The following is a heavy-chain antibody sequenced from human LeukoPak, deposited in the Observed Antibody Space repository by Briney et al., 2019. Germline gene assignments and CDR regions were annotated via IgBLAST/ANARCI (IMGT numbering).Heavy chain of an antibody. CDR3: AKARGSYYMDV. CDR2: IWYGGSNK. J-gene: IGHJ6*03. V-gene: IGHV3-30*02. D-gene: IGHD3-16*01. CDR1: GFTFSSYG. Sequence: GGSLRLSCAASGFTFSSYGMHWVRQAPGKGLEWVAVIWYGGSNKYYADSVKGRFTISRDNSKNTLYLQMNSLRAEDTAVYYCAKARGSYYMDVWGKGTTVTVSS.